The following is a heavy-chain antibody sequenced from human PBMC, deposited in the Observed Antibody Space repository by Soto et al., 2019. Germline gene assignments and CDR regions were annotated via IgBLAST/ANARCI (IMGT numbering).Heavy chain of an antibody. CDR3: ARERSSIAGLWWFAP. Sequence: SETLSLTCAVYGGSFSGYYWSWIRQPPGKGLEWIGEINHSGSTNYNPSLKSRVTISVDTSKNQFSLKLSSVTAADTAVYYCARERSSIAGLWWFAPWGQGTLVTVSS. V-gene: IGHV4-34*01. D-gene: IGHD6-6*01. CDR2: INHSGST. CDR1: GGSFSGYY. J-gene: IGHJ5*02.